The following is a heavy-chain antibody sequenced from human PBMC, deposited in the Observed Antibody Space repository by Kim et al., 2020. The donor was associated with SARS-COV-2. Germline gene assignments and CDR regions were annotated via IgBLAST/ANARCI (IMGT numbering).Heavy chain of an antibody. CDR1: GGSISSTTHY. V-gene: IGHV4-39*07. D-gene: IGHD3-3*01. Sequence: SETLSLTCTVSGGSISSTTHYWSWIRQPPGKGLEWIGSFYYSGNTYYNSSLKSRVTISVDRSKGQFSLKLSSLTAADTAVYYCARMSLFWYFDYWGQGTL. J-gene: IGHJ4*02. CDR3: ARMSLFWYFDY. CDR2: FYYSGNT.